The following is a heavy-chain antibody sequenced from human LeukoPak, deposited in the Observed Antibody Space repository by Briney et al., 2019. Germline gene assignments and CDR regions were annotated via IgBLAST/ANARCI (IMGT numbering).Heavy chain of an antibody. CDR3: AKRYCSGGSCYSTFDY. V-gene: IGHV3-30*02. D-gene: IGHD2-15*01. Sequence: GGSLRLSCAASGFTFSSYGMHWVRQAPGKGLEWVAFIRYDGSNKYYADSVKGRFTISRDNSKNTLYLQMNSLRAEDTAVYYCAKRYCSGGSCYSTFDYWGQGTLVTVSS. CDR2: IRYDGSNK. J-gene: IGHJ4*02. CDR1: GFTFSSYG.